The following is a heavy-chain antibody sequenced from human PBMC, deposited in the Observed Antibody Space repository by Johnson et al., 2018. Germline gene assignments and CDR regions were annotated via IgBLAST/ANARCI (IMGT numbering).Heavy chain of an antibody. CDR3: TWDYFYFSN. D-gene: IGHD2/OR15-2a*01. Sequence: VQLVESGGGLVQPGGSLRLSCAASGFTFSTYWMTWVRQTPGKGLEWVANIKKDGTEKYYVYSVKGRLTISRDNAKNSLYLQMDNLRAEDTAVYYCTWDYFYFSNWGQGILVTVSS. CDR2: IKKDGTEK. CDR1: GFTFSTYW. V-gene: IGHV3-7*01. J-gene: IGHJ4*02.